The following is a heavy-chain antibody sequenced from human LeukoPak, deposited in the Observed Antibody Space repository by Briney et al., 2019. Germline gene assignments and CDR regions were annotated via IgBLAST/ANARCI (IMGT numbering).Heavy chain of an antibody. Sequence: SETLSLTCTVSGYSISSGYYWGWIRQPPGKGLEWIGSIYHSGSTYYNPSLKSRVTISVDTSKNQFSLKLSSVTAADTAVYYCASRQDIVVVPAADAFDIWGQGTMVTVSS. J-gene: IGHJ3*02. V-gene: IGHV4-38-2*02. D-gene: IGHD2-2*01. CDR2: IYHSGST. CDR3: ASRQDIVVVPAADAFDI. CDR1: GYSISSGYY.